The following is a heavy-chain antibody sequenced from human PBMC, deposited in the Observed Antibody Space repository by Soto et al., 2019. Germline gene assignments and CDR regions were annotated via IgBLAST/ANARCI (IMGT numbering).Heavy chain of an antibody. V-gene: IGHV4-34*01. CDR3: ARGRLGIGYCSGGSCYSYYYYYMDV. D-gene: IGHD2-15*01. CDR1: GGSFSGYY. CDR2: INHSGST. Sequence: QVQLQQWGAGLLKPSETLSLTCAVYGGSFSGYYWSWIRQPPGKGLEWIGEINHSGSTNYNPSLKSRVTISVDTSKNQFSLKLSSVTAADTAVYYCARGRLGIGYCSGGSCYSYYYYYMDVWGKGTTVTVSS. J-gene: IGHJ6*03.